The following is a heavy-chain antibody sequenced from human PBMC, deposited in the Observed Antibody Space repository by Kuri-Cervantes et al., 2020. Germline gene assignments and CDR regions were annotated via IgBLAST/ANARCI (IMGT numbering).Heavy chain of an antibody. Sequence: GSLRLSCAVYGGSFSGYHWGWIRQPPGKGLEWIGTIHHSGITYYNPSLKSRVTISIDTSKNQFSLKVTSVTAADTAVYYCATYSGSYGDYWGQGTLVTVSS. J-gene: IGHJ4*02. D-gene: IGHD1-26*01. V-gene: IGHV4-34*01. CDR3: ATYSGSYGDY. CDR1: GGSFSGYH. CDR2: IHHSGIT.